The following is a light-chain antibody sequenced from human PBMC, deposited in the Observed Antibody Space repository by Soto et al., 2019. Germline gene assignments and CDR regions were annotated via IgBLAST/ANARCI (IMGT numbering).Light chain of an antibody. Sequence: EIVLTQSPATLSLSPGERATLSCRASQSVNNYLAWYQQKPGQAPRLLIYDACSRATDIPARFSGSGSGTDFTLTISSVEPEDFATYYCHQRSNWPLTFGGGTKVEIK. CDR2: DAC. J-gene: IGKJ4*01. V-gene: IGKV3-11*01. CDR3: HQRSNWPLT. CDR1: QSVNNY.